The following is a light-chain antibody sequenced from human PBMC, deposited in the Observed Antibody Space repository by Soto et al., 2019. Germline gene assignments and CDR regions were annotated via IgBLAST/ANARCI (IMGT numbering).Light chain of an antibody. CDR2: DAS. CDR1: QSVSSN. J-gene: IGKJ1*01. Sequence: EIVITQAASTLSLSAGEGASLSCRASQSVSSNLAWYQQKPGQAPRLLIYDASTRATGIPARFSGSGSGTEFTLTISSLQSEDFAVYYCQQYNNWPPWTFGQGTKVDIK. V-gene: IGKV3-15*01. CDR3: QQYNNWPPWT.